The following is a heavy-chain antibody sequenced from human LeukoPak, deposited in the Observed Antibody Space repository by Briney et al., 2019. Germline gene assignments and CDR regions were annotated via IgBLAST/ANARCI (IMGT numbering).Heavy chain of an antibody. V-gene: IGHV4-34*01. CDR2: INHSGST. Sequence: SETLSLTRAVYGGSFSGYYWSWIRQPPGKGLEWIGEINHSGSTNYNPSLKSRVTISVDTSKNQFSLKLSSVTAADTAVYYCARGRIAAVAYYFDYWGQGTLVTVSS. J-gene: IGHJ4*02. CDR1: GGSFSGYY. D-gene: IGHD6-13*01. CDR3: ARGRIAAVAYYFDY.